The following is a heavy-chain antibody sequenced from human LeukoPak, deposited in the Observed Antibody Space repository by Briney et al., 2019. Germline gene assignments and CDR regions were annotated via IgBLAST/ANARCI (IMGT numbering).Heavy chain of an antibody. D-gene: IGHD4-17*01. CDR1: GYTFTNFG. CDR2: MNPNSGNT. V-gene: IGHV1-8*02. CDR3: ARVGLGYGVSYAFDI. J-gene: IGHJ3*02. Sequence: GASVKVSCKAFGYTFTNFGVSWVRQVPGQGLEWMGWMNPNSGNTGYAQKFQGRVTMTRNTSISTAYMELSSLRSEDTAVYYCARVGLGYGVSYAFDIWGQGTMVTVSS.